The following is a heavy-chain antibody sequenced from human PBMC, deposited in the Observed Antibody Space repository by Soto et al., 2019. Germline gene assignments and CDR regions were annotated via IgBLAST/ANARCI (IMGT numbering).Heavy chain of an antibody. CDR3: TTQTGTIFGVVTHYGMDV. Sequence: GGCLRLSCAASGFTFSNAWMNWVRQAPGKGLEWVGRIKSKSEGGTTDYAAPVKGRFTISRDDSKNTMYLQMNSLKTEDTAVYHCTTQTGTIFGVVTHYGMDVWGQGTTVTVSS. J-gene: IGHJ6*02. V-gene: IGHV3-15*07. D-gene: IGHD3-3*01. CDR2: IKSKSEGGTT. CDR1: GFTFSNAW.